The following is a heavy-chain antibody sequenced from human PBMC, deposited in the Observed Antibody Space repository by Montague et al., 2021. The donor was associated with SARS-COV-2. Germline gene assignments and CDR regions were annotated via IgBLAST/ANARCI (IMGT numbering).Heavy chain of an antibody. CDR2: IYWDDDK. D-gene: IGHD6-13*01. J-gene: IGHJ4*02. CDR1: GFSLSTSGVG. Sequence: PALVKPTQTLTLTCTFSGFSLSTSGVGVGWIRQPPGKALEWLALIYWDDDKRYSSSLKSRLTITKDTSKNQVVLTMTNMDPVDTATYYCAHRKVLAAAWDXWGQGTLVTVSS. CDR3: AHRKVLAAAWDX. V-gene: IGHV2-5*02.